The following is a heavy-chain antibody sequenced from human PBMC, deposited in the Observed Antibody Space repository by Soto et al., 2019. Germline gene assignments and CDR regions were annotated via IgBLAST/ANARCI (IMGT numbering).Heavy chain of an antibody. D-gene: IGHD3-16*01. CDR1: GGSFSGHY. CDR2: INPSGST. Sequence: SETLSLTCAVAGGSFSGHYWSWIRQPPGKGLEWIGEINPSGSTKYNPSLKSRVTISADTSRNQFSLKLSSVTAADTAVFYCARGGIMIYDSALPVGGQRSTLTFS. CDR3: ARGGIMIYDSALPV. J-gene: IGHJ6*02. V-gene: IGHV4-34*01.